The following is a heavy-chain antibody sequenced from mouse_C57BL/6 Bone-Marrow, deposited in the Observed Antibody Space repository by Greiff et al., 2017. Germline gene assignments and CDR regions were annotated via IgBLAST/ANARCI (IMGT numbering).Heavy chain of an antibody. J-gene: IGHJ4*01. D-gene: IGHD2-3*01. CDR3: ARTLYDGYHHYYAMDY. CDR1: GYTFTSYW. CDR2: INPSSGYT. V-gene: IGHV1-7*01. Sequence: VKLMESGAELAKPGASVKLSCKASGYTFTSYWMHWVNQRPGQGLEWIGYINPSSGYTKYNQKFKDKATLTADKSSSTAYMQLSSLTNEDSAVYYCARTLYDGYHHYYAMDYWGQGTSVTVSS.